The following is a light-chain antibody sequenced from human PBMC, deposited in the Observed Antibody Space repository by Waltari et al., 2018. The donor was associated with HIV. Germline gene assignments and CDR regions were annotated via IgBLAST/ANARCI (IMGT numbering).Light chain of an antibody. CDR3: LLYYGGAQLWV. J-gene: IGLJ3*02. CDR2: STS. Sequence: QTVVTQEPSLTVSPGGTVTLTCASSTGVVTSGYYSNWFQQKPGQAPRALMYSTSNKHSWTPARFSGSLLGGKAALTLSGVQPEDEAEYYCLLYYGGAQLWVFGGGTKLTVL. CDR1: TGVVTSGYY. V-gene: IGLV7-43*01.